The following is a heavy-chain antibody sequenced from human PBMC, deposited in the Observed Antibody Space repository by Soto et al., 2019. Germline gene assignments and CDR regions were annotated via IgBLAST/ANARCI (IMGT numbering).Heavy chain of an antibody. CDR3: ARLDYDFWSGALTGNYYYGMDV. CDR1: GFTFSSYA. D-gene: IGHD3-3*01. CDR2: ISYDGSNK. V-gene: IGHV3-30-3*01. Sequence: PGGSLRLSCAASGFTFSSYAMHWVRQAPGKGLEWVAVISYDGSNKYYADSVKGRFTISRDNSKNTLYLQMNSLRAEDTAVYYCARLDYDFWSGALTGNYYYGMDVWGQGTTVTVSS. J-gene: IGHJ6*02.